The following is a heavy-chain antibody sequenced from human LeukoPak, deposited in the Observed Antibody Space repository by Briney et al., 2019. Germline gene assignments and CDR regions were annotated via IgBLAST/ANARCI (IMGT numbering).Heavy chain of an antibody. CDR3: ARDDLLDVVVPAAHNWFDP. CDR2: IYHSGST. Sequence: SETLSLTCAVSGYSISSGYYWGWIRQPPGEGLEWIGSIYHSGSTYYNPSLKSRVTISVDTSKNQFSLKLSSVTAADTAVYYCARDDLLDVVVPAAHNWFDPWGQGTLVTVSS. J-gene: IGHJ5*02. V-gene: IGHV4-38-2*02. CDR1: GYSISSGYY. D-gene: IGHD2-2*01.